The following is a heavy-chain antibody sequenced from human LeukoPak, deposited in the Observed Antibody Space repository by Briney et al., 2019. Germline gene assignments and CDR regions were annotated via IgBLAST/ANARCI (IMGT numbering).Heavy chain of an antibody. Sequence: GGSLRLSCAASGFTFSSNAMHWVRQAPGKGLEWVALISYDGSNKYYADSVKGRFTISRDNSKNTLYLQMNSLRADDTAVYYCTRTLEMTSHKDAFDIWGQGTMVTVSS. J-gene: IGHJ3*02. CDR3: TRTLEMTSHKDAFDI. V-gene: IGHV3-30-3*01. CDR2: ISYDGSNK. D-gene: IGHD5-24*01. CDR1: GFTFSSNA.